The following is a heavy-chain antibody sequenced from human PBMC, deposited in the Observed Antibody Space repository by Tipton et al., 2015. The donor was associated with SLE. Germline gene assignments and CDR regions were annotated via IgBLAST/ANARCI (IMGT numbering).Heavy chain of an antibody. J-gene: IGHJ4*02. V-gene: IGHV3-20*04. CDR3: ARGGWWEPYSFGY. CDR2: INWNGGST. Sequence: SLRLSCAASGFTFDDYGMSWVRQAQGKGLEWVSGINWNGGSTGYADSVKGRFTISRDNAKNSLYLQMNSLRAEDTALYYCARGGWWEPYSFGYWGQGTLVTVSS. D-gene: IGHD1-26*01. CDR1: GFTFDDYG.